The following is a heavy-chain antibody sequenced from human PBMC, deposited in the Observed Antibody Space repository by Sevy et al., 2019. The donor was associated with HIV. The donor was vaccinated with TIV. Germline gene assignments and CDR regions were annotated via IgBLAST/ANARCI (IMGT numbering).Heavy chain of an antibody. D-gene: IGHD3-22*01. J-gene: IGHJ3*02. CDR2: FYPGNSDV. Sequence: GESLNISCKGSGYIFKNYWIGWVRQVPGKGLEWMGIFYPGNSDVRYSPSFQGHVTISADKSISAAYLQWRSLKASDTAMYFCARGLYYYDSSGYSDAFDIWGQGTMVTVSS. CDR3: ARGLYYYDSSGYSDAFDI. CDR1: GYIFKNYW. V-gene: IGHV5-51*01.